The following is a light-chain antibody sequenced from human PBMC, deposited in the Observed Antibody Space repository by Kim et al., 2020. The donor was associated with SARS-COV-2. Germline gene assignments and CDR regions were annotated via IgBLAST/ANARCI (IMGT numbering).Light chain of an antibody. V-gene: IGKV3-20*01. J-gene: IGKJ1*01. Sequence: SPGESATLSCRASQSVSSNYLAWDQQKPGQAPRLLIYGASSRATGIPDRFSGSGSGTDFTLTITRLEPEDFAVYYCQQYSSSPATFGQGTKVDIK. CDR1: QSVSSNY. CDR3: QQYSSSPAT. CDR2: GAS.